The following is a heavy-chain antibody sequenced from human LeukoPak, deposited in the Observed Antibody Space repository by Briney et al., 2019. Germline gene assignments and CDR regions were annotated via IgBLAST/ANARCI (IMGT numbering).Heavy chain of an antibody. V-gene: IGHV3-9*01. D-gene: IGHD2-2*01. CDR1: GFTFDDYA. Sequence: GGSLRLSCAASGFTFDDYAMHWVRQAPGKGLEWVSGISWNSGSIGYADSVKGRFTISRDNAKNSLYLQMNSLRAEDTALYYCAKDMVVVVPGAPYYYYMDVWGKGTTVTVSS. J-gene: IGHJ6*03. CDR3: AKDMVVVVPGAPYYYYMDV. CDR2: ISWNSGSI.